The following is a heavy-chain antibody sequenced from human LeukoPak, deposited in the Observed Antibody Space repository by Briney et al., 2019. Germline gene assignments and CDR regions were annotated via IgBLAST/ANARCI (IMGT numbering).Heavy chain of an antibody. D-gene: IGHD3-16*01. CDR1: GGSVSGYY. V-gene: IGHV4-59*02. CDR2: IFYSGST. J-gene: IGHJ4*02. CDR3: ARVMDHDYSFF. Sequence: SETLSHTCTVSGGSVSGYYWSCIRQPPGKGLEFIGYIFYSGSTKYNPSLKSRVTILVDTSQTQFSLKLSSVTAADTAVYYCARVMDHDYSFFWGQGTLVTVSS.